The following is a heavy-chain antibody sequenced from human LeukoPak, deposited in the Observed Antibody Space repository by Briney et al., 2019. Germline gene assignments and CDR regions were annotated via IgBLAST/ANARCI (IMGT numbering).Heavy chain of an antibody. CDR3: ARHPGGSAYNTYYGMDV. CDR2: MNQDGSEK. D-gene: IGHD3-10*01. Sequence: PGGSLRLSCAASGFTFSSYAMSWVRQAPGKGLEWVANMNQDGSEKYYVDSMKGRFTISRDNAKNSLYLQMNSLRAEDTAVYYCARHPGGSAYNTYYGMDVWGQGTTVTVSS. V-gene: IGHV3-7*01. J-gene: IGHJ6*02. CDR1: GFTFSSYA.